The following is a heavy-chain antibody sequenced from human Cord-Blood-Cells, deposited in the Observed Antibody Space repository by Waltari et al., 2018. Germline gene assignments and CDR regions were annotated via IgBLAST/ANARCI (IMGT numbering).Heavy chain of an antibody. V-gene: IGHV1-3*01. Sequence: QVQLVQSGAEVKKPGASVKVSCKASGYTFTSYAMHWVRQAPGQRLEWMGWINAGNGNTKYSQKFQGRVTITRDTSASTAYMELSSLRSEDTAVYYCAREEIAAAGTLISYYYYGMDVWGQGTTVTVSS. D-gene: IGHD6-13*01. CDR1: GYTFTSYA. CDR2: INAGNGNT. CDR3: AREEIAAAGTLISYYYYGMDV. J-gene: IGHJ6*02.